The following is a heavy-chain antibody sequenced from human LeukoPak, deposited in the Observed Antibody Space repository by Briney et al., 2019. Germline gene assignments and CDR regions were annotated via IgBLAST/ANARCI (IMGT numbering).Heavy chain of an antibody. D-gene: IGHD3-3*01. V-gene: IGHV3-21*01. Sequence: GGSLRLSCAASGFTFSSYSMNWVRQAPGKGLEWVSSISSSSSYIYYADSVRGRFTISRDNAKNSLYLQMNSLRAEDTAVYYCARVLSYDFWSGYYYFDYWGQGTLVTVSS. CDR3: ARVLSYDFWSGYYYFDY. J-gene: IGHJ4*02. CDR1: GFTFSSYS. CDR2: ISSSSSYI.